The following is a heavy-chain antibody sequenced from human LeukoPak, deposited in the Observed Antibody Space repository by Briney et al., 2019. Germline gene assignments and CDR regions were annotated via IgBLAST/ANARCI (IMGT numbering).Heavy chain of an antibody. CDR1: GGSFSGYY. CDR3: ARAGYCSSTSCHYRGARGLFDY. J-gene: IGHJ4*02. V-gene: IGHV4-34*01. Sequence: SETLSLTCAVYGGSFSGYYWSWIRQPPGKGLEWLGEINHSGSTNYNPSLKSRVTISVDTSKNQFSLKLSSVTAADTAVYYCARAGYCSSTSCHYRGARGLFDYWGQGTLVTVSS. CDR2: INHSGST. D-gene: IGHD2-2*01.